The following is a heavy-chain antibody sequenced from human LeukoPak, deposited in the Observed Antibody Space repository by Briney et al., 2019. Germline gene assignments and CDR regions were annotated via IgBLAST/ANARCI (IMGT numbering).Heavy chain of an antibody. J-gene: IGHJ4*02. Sequence: SETLTLTCTVSGGSISSGSYYWSWIRQPAGKGLKWIGRIYTGGSTNYNPSLKSRVTISVDTSKNQFSLKLSSVTAADTAVYYCARVSYGDSYYFDYWGQGTLVTVSS. V-gene: IGHV4-61*02. D-gene: IGHD4-17*01. CDR3: ARVSYGDSYYFDY. CDR1: GGSISSGSYY. CDR2: IYTGGST.